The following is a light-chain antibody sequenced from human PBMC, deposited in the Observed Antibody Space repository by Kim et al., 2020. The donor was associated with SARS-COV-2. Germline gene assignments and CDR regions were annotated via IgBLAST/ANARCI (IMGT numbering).Light chain of an antibody. CDR3: QQYNNWPPDT. J-gene: IGKJ5*01. V-gene: IGKV3-15*01. Sequence: EIVMTQSSATLSVSPGERATLSCRASQSVSSNLAWYQQKPGQAPRLLIYGASTRATGIPARFSGSGSGTEFTLTISSLQSEDFAVYYCQQYNNWPPDTFGQVTRLEIK. CDR2: GAS. CDR1: QSVSSN.